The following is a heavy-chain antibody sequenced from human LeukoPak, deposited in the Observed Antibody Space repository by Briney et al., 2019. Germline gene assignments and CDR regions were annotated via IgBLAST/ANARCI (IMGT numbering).Heavy chain of an antibody. Sequence: PSETLSLTCTVSGGSISSSSSYWGWIRQPPGKGLEWIGSIYYSGSTYYNPSLKSRVTISVDTSKNQFSLKLSSVTAADTAVYYCARQGRSYYDSSGQAFDYWGQGTLVTVSS. V-gene: IGHV4-39*01. J-gene: IGHJ4*02. CDR2: IYYSGST. CDR3: ARQGRSYYDSSGQAFDY. D-gene: IGHD3-22*01. CDR1: GGSISSSSSY.